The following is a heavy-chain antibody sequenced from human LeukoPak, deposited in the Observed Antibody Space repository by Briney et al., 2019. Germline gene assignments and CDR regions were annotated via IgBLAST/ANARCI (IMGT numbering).Heavy chain of an antibody. J-gene: IGHJ5*02. Sequence: GGSLRLSCSASGFTFSSYAVHWVRQAPGKGLEYVSAISSSGSNTYYADSVEGRFTISRDNSKNTLYLQMSSLRPEDTAVYYCVKPASSGSYYSGSWFDPWGQGTLVTVSS. V-gene: IGHV3-64D*06. CDR3: VKPASSGSYYSGSWFDP. CDR1: GFTFSSYA. D-gene: IGHD1-26*01. CDR2: ISSSGSNT.